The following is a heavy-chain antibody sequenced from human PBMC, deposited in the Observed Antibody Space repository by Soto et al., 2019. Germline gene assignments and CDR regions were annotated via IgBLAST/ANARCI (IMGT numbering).Heavy chain of an antibody. CDR2: NNHSGSA. D-gene: IGHD3-16*02. CDR1: GGSFTDYY. CDR3: AKSGSYRYFDS. Sequence: QVQLQQWGAGLLKPSETLSLTCAVYGGSFTDYYWSWFRQPPGKGLEWIGENNHSGSATYNPSLKSRVTVSVDTSKNQFSLRLTSVTAADTAVYYCAKSGSYRYFDSWGQGTLVTVSS. J-gene: IGHJ4*02. V-gene: IGHV4-34*01.